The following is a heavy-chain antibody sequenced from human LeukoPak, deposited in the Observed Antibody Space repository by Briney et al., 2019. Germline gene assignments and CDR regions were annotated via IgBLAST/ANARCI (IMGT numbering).Heavy chain of an antibody. CDR2: IYYSGTT. Sequence: PSETLSLTCTVSGGSISPYYWSWIRQSPGKGLEWIGYIYYSGTTNYNPPLKSRVTMSVDTSKSQFSLRLSSVTAADTAVYYCARAPPPSGYYYYYYYVDVWGKGTTVTVSS. V-gene: IGHV4-59*01. CDR1: GGSISPYY. J-gene: IGHJ6*03. D-gene: IGHD3-3*01. CDR3: ARAPPPSGYYYYYYYVDV.